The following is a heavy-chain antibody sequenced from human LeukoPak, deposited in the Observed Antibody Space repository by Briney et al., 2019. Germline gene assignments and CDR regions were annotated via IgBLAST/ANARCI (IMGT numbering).Heavy chain of an antibody. CDR2: IKHSGST. Sequence: AETLSLTCAVYGGSFSGYYWSWIRQPPGKGLEWIGEIKHSGSTNYNPSLKSRVTISVDTSKNQFSLKLISVTAADTAVYYCARVPMGLLLRTHWFDPWGQGTLVTVSS. D-gene: IGHD2/OR15-2a*01. CDR1: GGSFSGYY. J-gene: IGHJ5*02. V-gene: IGHV4-34*01. CDR3: ARVPMGLLLRTHWFDP.